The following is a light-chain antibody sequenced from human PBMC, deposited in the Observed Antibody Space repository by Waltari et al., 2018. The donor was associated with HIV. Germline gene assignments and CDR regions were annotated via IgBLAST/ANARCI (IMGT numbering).Light chain of an antibody. CDR2: VNSDGSH. CDR3: QTWGSGIRV. Sequence: QLALAQSPSASASLGASVKLTCTLSRGHSSNAIPWHQQQPEKGPRYLMKVNSDGSHIKGDGIPDRFSGSSSGAERYLTISSLQSEDEADYYCQTWGSGIRVFGGGTKLTVL. V-gene: IGLV4-69*01. J-gene: IGLJ3*02. CDR1: RGHSSNA.